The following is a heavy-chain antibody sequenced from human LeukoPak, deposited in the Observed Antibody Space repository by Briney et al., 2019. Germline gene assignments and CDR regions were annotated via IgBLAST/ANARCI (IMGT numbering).Heavy chain of an antibody. CDR2: IIPIFGTA. V-gene: IGHV1-69*05. D-gene: IGHD5-12*01. Sequence: SVKVSCKASGGTFSSYAISWVRQAPGQGLEWRGGIIPIFGTANYAQKFQGRVTITTDESASTAYMELSSLRSEDTAVYYCARVIGYSGYDSPWFDPWGQGTLVTVSS. CDR3: ARVIGYSGYDSPWFDP. CDR1: GGTFSSYA. J-gene: IGHJ5*02.